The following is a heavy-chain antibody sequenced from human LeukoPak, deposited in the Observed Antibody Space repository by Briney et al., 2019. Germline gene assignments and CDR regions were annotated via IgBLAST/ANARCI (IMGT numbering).Heavy chain of an antibody. Sequence: GGSLRLSCVASGFSFDDSGMHWVRQAPGKGLEWVTAISSDGSKKYYADSVKGRFTISRDNSKNTLYLQMNSLRVADTAVYYCAKSEADFWSGYSDYWGQGILVTVSS. CDR1: GFSFDDSG. D-gene: IGHD3-3*01. CDR2: ISSDGSKK. J-gene: IGHJ4*02. V-gene: IGHV3-30*18. CDR3: AKSEADFWSGYSDY.